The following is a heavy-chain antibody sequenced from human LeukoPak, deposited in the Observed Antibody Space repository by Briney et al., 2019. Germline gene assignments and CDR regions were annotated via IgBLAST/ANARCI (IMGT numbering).Heavy chain of an antibody. CDR2: IETISSTM. J-gene: IGHJ3*01. CDR3: AREDDSWGPNNLDL. V-gene: IGHV3-48*02. Sequence: GGSLRLSCSASAFTFSDYSINWVRQAPENGLEWISYIETISSTMYYADSVMRRFTLSRDNAKESLYLQMNRLRDEDTDVYYCAREDDSWGPNNLDLWGQGTMVTVSS. D-gene: IGHD7-27*01. CDR1: AFTFSDYS.